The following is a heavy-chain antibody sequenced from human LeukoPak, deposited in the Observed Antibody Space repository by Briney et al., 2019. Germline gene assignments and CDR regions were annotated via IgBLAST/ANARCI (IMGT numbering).Heavy chain of an antibody. D-gene: IGHD2-8*01. CDR1: GGSISSYY. Sequence: SETLSLTCTVSGGSISSYYWSWIRQPAGKGLEWIGHIYISGSPNYNPSLKSRVTMSVDRPKNEFSLKLSSVTAADTAVYYCVGTKVWLAFDIWGQGTIVTVSS. CDR2: IYISGSP. V-gene: IGHV4-4*07. J-gene: IGHJ3*02. CDR3: VGTKVWLAFDI.